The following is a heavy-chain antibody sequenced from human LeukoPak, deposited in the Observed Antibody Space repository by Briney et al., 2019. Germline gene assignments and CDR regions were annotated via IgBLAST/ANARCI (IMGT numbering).Heavy chain of an antibody. CDR3: AREGESMVYDY. V-gene: IGHV4-59*01. J-gene: IGHJ4*02. Sequence: TSETLSLTCTVSGGSISSYYWSWIRQPPGKGLEWIGYIYYSGSTNYNPSLKSRVTISVDTSKNQFSLRLSSVTAADTAVYYCAREGESMVYDYWGQGTLVTVSS. D-gene: IGHD3-10*01. CDR1: GGSISSYY. CDR2: IYYSGST.